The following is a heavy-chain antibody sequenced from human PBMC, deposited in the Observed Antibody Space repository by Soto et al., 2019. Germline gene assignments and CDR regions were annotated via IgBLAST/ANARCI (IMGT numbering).Heavy chain of an antibody. D-gene: IGHD3-22*01. CDR3: ARISGSGYYPGPIDY. CDR2: IYHSGST. CDR1: GGSISSSNW. Sequence: SETLSLTCAVSGGSISSSNWWSWVRQPPGKGLEWIGEIYHSGSTNYNPSLKSRVTISVDNSKNQFSLNLSSVSAADTAVYYCARISGSGYYPGPIDYWGQGTLVTVS. J-gene: IGHJ4*02. V-gene: IGHV4-4*02.